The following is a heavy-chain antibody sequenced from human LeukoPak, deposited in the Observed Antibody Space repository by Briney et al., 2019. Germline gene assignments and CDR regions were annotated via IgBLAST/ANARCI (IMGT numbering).Heavy chain of an antibody. Sequence: PSETLSLTCTVPGGSISSYYWSWIRQPAGKGLEWIGRIYTSGSTYYNPSLKSRVTMSVDTSKNQFSLKLSSVTAADTAVYFCARGPYCGGDCYFAYWGQGTLVTVSS. CDR1: GGSISSYY. J-gene: IGHJ4*02. D-gene: IGHD2-21*02. V-gene: IGHV4-4*07. CDR3: ARGPYCGGDCYFAY. CDR2: IYTSGST.